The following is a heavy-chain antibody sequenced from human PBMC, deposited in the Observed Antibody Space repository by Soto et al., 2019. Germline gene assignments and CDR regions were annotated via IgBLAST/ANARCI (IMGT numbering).Heavy chain of an antibody. Sequence: QVQLQQWGAGLLKPSETLSLTCAVYGGSFSGYYWSWIRQPPGKGLEWIGENNHSGSTNYNPSLKSRVTISVDTSKNQFSLKLSSVTAADTAVYYCARGLERDYYYDGMDVWGQGTTVTVSS. CDR2: NNHSGST. J-gene: IGHJ6*02. CDR1: GGSFSGYY. CDR3: ARGLERDYYYDGMDV. V-gene: IGHV4-34*01. D-gene: IGHD1-1*01.